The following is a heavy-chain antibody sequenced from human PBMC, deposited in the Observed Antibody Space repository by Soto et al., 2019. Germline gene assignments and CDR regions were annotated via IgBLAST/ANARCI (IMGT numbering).Heavy chain of an antibody. V-gene: IGHV3-15*07. D-gene: IGHD3-22*01. Sequence: GGSLRLSCSAPGFTFSNAWMNWVRQAPGKGLEWVGRIKSKTDGGTTDYAAPVKGRFTISRDDSKNTLYLQMNSLKTEDTAVYYCTTTGFYDSSGPYPLLGTLDVWGQGTTVTVSS. CDR2: IKSKTDGGTT. J-gene: IGHJ6*02. CDR1: GFTFSNAW. CDR3: TTTGFYDSSGPYPLLGTLDV.